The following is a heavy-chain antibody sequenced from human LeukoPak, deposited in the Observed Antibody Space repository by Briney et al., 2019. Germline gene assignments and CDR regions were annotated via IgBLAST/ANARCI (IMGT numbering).Heavy chain of an antibody. Sequence: PSETLSLICSVSWGSISSYFWSWIRQPPGKGLEWIGYIYYTGSTNYNPSLESRVTISIDTSKKQLSLKLRSVTAADTAVYYCARDRRESSKPNDAFDIWGQGTMVTVSS. CDR1: WGSISSYF. CDR2: IYYTGST. CDR3: ARDRRESSKPNDAFDI. V-gene: IGHV4-59*01. J-gene: IGHJ3*02. D-gene: IGHD4-11*01.